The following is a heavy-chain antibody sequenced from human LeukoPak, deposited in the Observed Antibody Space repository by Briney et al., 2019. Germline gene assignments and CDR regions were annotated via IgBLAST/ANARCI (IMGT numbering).Heavy chain of an antibody. D-gene: IGHD1-26*01. CDR3: AKLIPIRSGSHFDY. V-gene: IGHV3-23*01. J-gene: IGHJ4*02. Sequence: GGSLRLSCAASGFTCSSYAMSWVRQAPGKGLEWVSAISGSGSSTYYADSVTSRFTSSTDNSKKRMYLPMNSMRDEDTAVYYCAKLIPIRSGSHFDYWGQGTLVTVSS. CDR1: GFTCSSYA. CDR2: ISGSGSST.